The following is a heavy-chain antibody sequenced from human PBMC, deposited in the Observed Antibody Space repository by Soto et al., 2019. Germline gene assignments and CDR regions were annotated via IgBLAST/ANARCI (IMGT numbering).Heavy chain of an antibody. V-gene: IGHV1-69*06. CDR2: IIPIFGTA. J-gene: IGHJ6*02. CDR1: GGTFSSYA. CDR3: ARGWHACGGDCYSAPYYYGMDV. Sequence: SVKVSCKASGGTFSSYAISWVRQAPGQGLEWMGGIIPIFGTANYAQKFQGRVRITADKSTSTAYMELSSLRSEDTAVYYCARGWHACGGDCYSAPYYYGMDVWGQGTTVTVYS. D-gene: IGHD2-21*02.